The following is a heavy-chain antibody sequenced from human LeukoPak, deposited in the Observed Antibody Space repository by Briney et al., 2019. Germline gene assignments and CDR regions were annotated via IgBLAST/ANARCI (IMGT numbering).Heavy chain of an antibody. Sequence: GGSLRLSCAASGFIVRTNYMSWVRQAPGKGLEWGSDIYSGGAIRYSDSVKGRVTISRDNSRDTLHLQMNGLTVDDTAVYYCVRAVHHLFYSDSSGYYGDAFDVWGQGTVVTVSS. CDR3: VRAVHHLFYSDSSGYYGDAFDV. D-gene: IGHD3-22*01. CDR2: IYSGGAI. CDR1: GFIVRTNY. V-gene: IGHV3-53*01. J-gene: IGHJ3*01.